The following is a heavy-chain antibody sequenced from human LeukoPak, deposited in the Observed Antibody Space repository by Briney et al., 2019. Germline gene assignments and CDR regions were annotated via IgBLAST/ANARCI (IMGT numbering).Heavy chain of an antibody. V-gene: IGHV4-59*01. J-gene: IGHJ4*02. CDR1: GGSISNYY. CDR3: ASGYGYVDS. D-gene: IGHD5-18*01. Sequence: SETLSLTCTVSGGSISNYYWTWIRQPPGKGLEWIGYIYYSGSSNHNPSLKSRITTSIDTSKNQFSLKLSSVTAADTAVYYCASGYGYVDSWGQGTLVTVSS. CDR2: IYYSGSS.